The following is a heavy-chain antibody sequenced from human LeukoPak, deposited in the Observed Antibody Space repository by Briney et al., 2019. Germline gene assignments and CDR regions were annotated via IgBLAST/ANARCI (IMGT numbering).Heavy chain of an antibody. J-gene: IGHJ3*02. CDR3: ARVTQGWAFDI. CDR2: ISTSSSYI. D-gene: IGHD2-15*01. Sequence: GGSLRLSCAASGFTFSSYSMNWVRQAPGKGLEWVSCISTSSSYIYYADTVKGRFTISRDNAKNSLYLQMNSLRAEDTAVYYCARVTQGWAFDIWGQGTMVTVSS. CDR1: GFTFSSYS. V-gene: IGHV3-21*01.